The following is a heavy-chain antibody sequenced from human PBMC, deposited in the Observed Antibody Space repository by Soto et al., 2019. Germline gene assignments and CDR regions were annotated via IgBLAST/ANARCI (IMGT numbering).Heavy chain of an antibody. V-gene: IGHV1-69*12. CDR3: ASHGENPYYYGMDV. J-gene: IGHJ6*02. CDR2: IIPSFGTA. Sequence: QVQLVQSGAEVKKPGSSVKVSCKASGGTFSSYAISWVRQAPGQGLEWMGGIIPSFGTADYAQRFQGRVTITADESTSTAYTELSSLRSEATAVYYCASHGENPYYYGMDVWGQGTTVTVSS. CDR1: GGTFSSYA.